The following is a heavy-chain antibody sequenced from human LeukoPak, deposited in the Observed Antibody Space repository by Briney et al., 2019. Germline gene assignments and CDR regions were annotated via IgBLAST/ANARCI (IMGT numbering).Heavy chain of an antibody. D-gene: IGHD3-22*01. CDR2: MNPNSGGT. CDR3: ARVRSYYVSSGYYDYYYYMDV. Sequence: ASVKVSCKASGYTFTGHYMHWVRQAPGQGLEWMGWMNPNSGGTNYAQKFQGRVTMTRDTSISTAYMELSRLRSDDTAVYYCARVRSYYVSSGYYDYYYYMDVWGKGTTVTVSS. V-gene: IGHV1-2*02. CDR1: GYTFTGHY. J-gene: IGHJ6*03.